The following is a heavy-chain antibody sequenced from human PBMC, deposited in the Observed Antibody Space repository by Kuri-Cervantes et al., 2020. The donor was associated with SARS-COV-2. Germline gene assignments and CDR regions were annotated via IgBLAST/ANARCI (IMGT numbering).Heavy chain of an antibody. Sequence: GGSLRLSCAASGFTFSSYAMHWVRQAPGKGLVWVSRINSDGSSTSYADSVKGRFTISRDNAKNSLYLQMNSLRAEDTAVYYCARVILMNYYDSSGYYYEGYYYGMDVWGQGTTVTVSS. CDR3: ARVILMNYYDSSGYYYEGYYYGMDV. CDR2: INSDGSST. J-gene: IGHJ6*02. V-gene: IGHV3-74*01. D-gene: IGHD3-22*01. CDR1: GFTFSSYA.